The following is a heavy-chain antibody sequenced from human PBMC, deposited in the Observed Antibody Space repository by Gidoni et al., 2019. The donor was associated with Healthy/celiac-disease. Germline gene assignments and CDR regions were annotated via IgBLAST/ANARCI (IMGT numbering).Heavy chain of an antibody. D-gene: IGHD3-22*01. CDR3: ARDDSSAHIAWVGAFDI. CDR1: GGSISSSSYY. CDR2: IYYSGST. Sequence: QLQLQESGPGLVKPSETLSLTCTVSGGSISSSSYYWGWIRQPPGKGLEWIGSIYYSGSTYYNPSLKSRVTISVDTSKNQFSLKLSSVTAADTAVYYCARDDSSAHIAWVGAFDIWGQGTMVTVSS. J-gene: IGHJ3*02. V-gene: IGHV4-39*07.